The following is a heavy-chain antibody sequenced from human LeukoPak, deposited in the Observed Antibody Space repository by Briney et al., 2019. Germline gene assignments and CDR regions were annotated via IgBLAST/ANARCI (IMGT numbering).Heavy chain of an antibody. D-gene: IGHD3-22*01. Sequence: ASVKVSCKASGYTFTSYAMNWVRQAPGQGLEGMGWINTNTGNPTYAPGFTGRIVFSLDPSGSTSSRQISSLKAEDSAVYYWAKGGLRAVVKTDWGKGTLVTVSS. J-gene: IGHJ4*02. V-gene: IGHV7-4-1*02. CDR1: GYTFTSYA. CDR3: AKGGLRAVVKTD. CDR2: INTNTGNP.